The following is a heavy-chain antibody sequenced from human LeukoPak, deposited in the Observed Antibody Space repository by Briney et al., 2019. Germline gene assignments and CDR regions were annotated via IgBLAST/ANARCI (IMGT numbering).Heavy chain of an antibody. D-gene: IGHD5/OR15-5a*01. Sequence: ASVKVSCKASGYTLIDYDINWVRQATGQGLEWMGWLHFKSGNTGYGQRFQGRVSFTRDTSTSTAYMELSGLRSEDTAVYYCARVQRFYDDKGGAFDIWGRGTMVTVSS. CDR1: GYTLIDYD. CDR2: LHFKSGNT. J-gene: IGHJ3*02. CDR3: ARVQRFYDDKGGAFDI. V-gene: IGHV1-8*03.